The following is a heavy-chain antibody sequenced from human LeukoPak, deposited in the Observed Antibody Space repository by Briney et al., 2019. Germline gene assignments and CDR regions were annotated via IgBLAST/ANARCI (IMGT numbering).Heavy chain of an antibody. V-gene: IGHV4-34*01. D-gene: IGHD6-19*01. CDR2: INHSGST. Sequence: PSETLSLTCAVYGGSFNSYYWSWIRQPPGKGLEWIGEINHSGSTNYNPSLKSRVTISVDTSKNQFSLKLSSVTAADTAVYYCARGRRRVAVADYWGQGTLVTVSS. CDR3: ARGRRRVAVADY. CDR1: GGSFNSYY. J-gene: IGHJ4*02.